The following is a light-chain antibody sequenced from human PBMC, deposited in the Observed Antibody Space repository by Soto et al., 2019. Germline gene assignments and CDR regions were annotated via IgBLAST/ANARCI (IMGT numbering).Light chain of an antibody. J-gene: IGLJ1*01. V-gene: IGLV1-44*01. Sequence: QSVLTQPPSASGTPGQRVTISCSVSIYNIESNTVYWYQQLPGMAPRLLIHTNDRRPSGVPDRFSGSKSGTSASLAISGLQSEDEADYYCLAWDDSLNGNLFGTGTKVTVL. CDR2: TND. CDR1: IYNIESNT. CDR3: LAWDDSLNGNL.